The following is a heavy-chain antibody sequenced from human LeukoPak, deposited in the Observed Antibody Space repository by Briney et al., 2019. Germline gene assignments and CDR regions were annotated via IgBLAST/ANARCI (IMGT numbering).Heavy chain of an antibody. Sequence: SETLSLTCNVSGGSISNYYWSWIRQPPGKGLEWIGYIYYSGSTNYNPSLKSRVTISVDTSKNQFSLKLSSVTAADTAVYYCARHRGYSYGPSVYYFDYWGQGTLVTVSS. V-gene: IGHV4-59*08. CDR1: GGSISNYY. D-gene: IGHD5-18*01. CDR2: IYYSGST. J-gene: IGHJ4*02. CDR3: ARHRGYSYGPSVYYFDY.